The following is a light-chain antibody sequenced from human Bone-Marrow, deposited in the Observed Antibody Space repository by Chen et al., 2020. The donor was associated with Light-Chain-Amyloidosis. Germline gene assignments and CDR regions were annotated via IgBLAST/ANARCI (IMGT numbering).Light chain of an antibody. Sequence: QSALTQPASVSGSPGQSFTISCTGTSSDVGSYNLVSWYQQHPGKAPKLMIYEGSKRPSGVSNRFSGSKSGNTASLTISGLQAEDEADYYCCSYAGSSTLGVFGGGTKLTVL. CDR3: CSYAGSSTLGV. V-gene: IGLV2-23*01. J-gene: IGLJ2*01. CDR1: SSDVGSYNL. CDR2: EGS.